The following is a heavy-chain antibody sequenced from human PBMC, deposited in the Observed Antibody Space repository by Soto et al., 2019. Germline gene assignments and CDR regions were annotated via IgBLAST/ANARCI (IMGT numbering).Heavy chain of an antibody. CDR2: IWYDGSNK. D-gene: IGHD4-17*01. V-gene: IGHV3-33*01. CDR1: GFTFSSYG. CDR3: ARDGVDYADNNSENEVTSFDY. Sequence: GGSLRLSCAASGFTFSSYGMHWVRQAPGKGLEWVAVIWYDGSNKYYADSVKGRFTISRDNSKNTLYLQMNSLRAEDTAVYYCARDGVDYADNNSENEVTSFDYWGQGTLVTVSS. J-gene: IGHJ4*02.